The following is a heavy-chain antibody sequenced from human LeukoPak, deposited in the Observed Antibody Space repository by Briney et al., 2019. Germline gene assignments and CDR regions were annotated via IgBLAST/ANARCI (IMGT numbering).Heavy chain of an antibody. J-gene: IGHJ4*02. CDR3: AREDYYDSGSNDY. V-gene: IGHV1-8*03. D-gene: IGHD3-22*01. CDR2: MNPNSGNT. CDR1: RGTFSSYA. Sequence: ASVKVSCKASRGTFSSYAISWVRQATGQGLEWMGWMNPNSGNTGYAQKFQGRVTITRNTSISTAYMELSSLRSEDTAVYYCAREDYYDSGSNDYWGQGTLVTVSS.